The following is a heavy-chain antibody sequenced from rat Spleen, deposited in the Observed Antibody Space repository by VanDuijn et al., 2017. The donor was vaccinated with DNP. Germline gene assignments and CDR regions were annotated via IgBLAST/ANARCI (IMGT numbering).Heavy chain of an antibody. J-gene: IGHJ4*01. CDR2: INKDSSSI. CDR1: GFNSNDYW. Sequence: EVKLVGSGGGLVQPGRSLKLSCAASGFNSNDYWMGWVRQAPGKGLEWIGEINKDSSSINYTPSLKDKFTISRDNAQNTLYLQMSKLGSEDTVIYFCGRVAYPGGAMDAWGQGISVTVSS. CDR3: GRVAYPGGAMDA. V-gene: IGHV4-2*01. D-gene: IGHD1-4*01.